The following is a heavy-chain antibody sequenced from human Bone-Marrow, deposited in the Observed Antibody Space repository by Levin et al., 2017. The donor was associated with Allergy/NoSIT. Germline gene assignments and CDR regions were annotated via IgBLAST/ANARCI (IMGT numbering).Heavy chain of an antibody. Sequence: GGSLRLSCAASGFTFSNAWLSWVRQAPGKGLEWVGRIRSRTDGGTTDYAAPVKGRFTISRDDSKNTLYLQMNSLRTEDTALYYCTAAEGRFYYDTSGHSGYYYAMDVWGQGTTVTVSS. V-gene: IGHV3-15*01. J-gene: IGHJ6*02. CDR3: TAAEGRFYYDTSGHSGYYYAMDV. CDR2: IRSRTDGGTT. CDR1: GFTFSNAW. D-gene: IGHD3-22*01.